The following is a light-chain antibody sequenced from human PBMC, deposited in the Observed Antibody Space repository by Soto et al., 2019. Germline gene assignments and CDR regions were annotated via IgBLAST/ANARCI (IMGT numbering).Light chain of an antibody. J-gene: IGLJ1*01. CDR2: DVS. V-gene: IGLV2-14*03. CDR3: NSYTSSGTYV. Sequence: QSALTQPASVSGSPGQSTTISCTGSSSDVGGYNYVSWYQHLPGKAPELMIYDVSNRPSGVSNRFSGSKSGNTASLTISGLQAEDEADYYCNSYTSSGTYVFGTGTKVTVL. CDR1: SSDVGGYNY.